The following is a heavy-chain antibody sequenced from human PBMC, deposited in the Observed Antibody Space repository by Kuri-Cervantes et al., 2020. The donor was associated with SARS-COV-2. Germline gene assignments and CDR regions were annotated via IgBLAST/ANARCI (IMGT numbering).Heavy chain of an antibody. D-gene: IGHD3-16*01. CDR3: SRGGYHYDKPGVYFDY. CDR1: GFIFSDYG. CDR2: IWSDGSNK. J-gene: IGHJ4*02. V-gene: IGHV3-33*01. Sequence: GESLKISCPTSGFIFSDYGMHWVRQAPGKGLEWVAVIWSDGSNKYYADSVKGRFTISRDNSKNTLYLQMNNLRPEDTAIYFCSRGGYHYDKPGVYFDYWGQGTLVTVSS.